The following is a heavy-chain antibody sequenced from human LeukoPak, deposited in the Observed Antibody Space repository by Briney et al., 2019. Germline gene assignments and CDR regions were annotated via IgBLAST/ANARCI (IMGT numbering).Heavy chain of an antibody. J-gene: IGHJ6*02. D-gene: IGHD1-26*01. V-gene: IGHV4-4*02. CDR3: ARLEAGLVVGATLPIYYGMDV. CDR1: GGSISSSNW. CDR2: IYHSGST. Sequence: SGTLSLTCAVSGGSISSSNWWSWVRQPPGKGLEWIAEIYHSGSTNYNPSLKSRVTISVDKSKNQFSLKLSSVTAADTAVYYCARLEAGLVVGATLPIYYGMDVWGQGTTVTVSS.